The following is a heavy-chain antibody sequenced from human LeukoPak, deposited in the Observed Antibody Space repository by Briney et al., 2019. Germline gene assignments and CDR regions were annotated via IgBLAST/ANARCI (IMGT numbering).Heavy chain of an antibody. V-gene: IGHV3-7*01. J-gene: IGHJ4*02. D-gene: IGHD3-10*01. CDR3: ARGRGLDY. CDR2: IKQDGSEK. Sequence: GGSLRLSCAASGFTFSHYWMSWVRQAPGRGLECVASIKQDGSEKHYVDSVKGRFSISRDNAQTSLYLQMNSLRAEDTAMYYCARGRGLDYWGQGTLVTVSS. CDR1: GFTFSHYW.